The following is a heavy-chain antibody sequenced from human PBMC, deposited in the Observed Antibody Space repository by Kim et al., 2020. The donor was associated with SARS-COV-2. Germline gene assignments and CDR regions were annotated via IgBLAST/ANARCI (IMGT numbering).Heavy chain of an antibody. D-gene: IGHD3-22*01. V-gene: IGHV4-39*07. Sequence: SETLSLTCTVSGGSISSSSYYWGWIRQPPGKGLEWIGSIYYSGSTYYNPSLKSRVTISVDTSKNQFSLKLSSVTAADTAVYYCAREPLPLYYDSSGSFDYWGQGTLVTVSS. J-gene: IGHJ4*02. CDR3: AREPLPLYYDSSGSFDY. CDR1: GGSISSSSYY. CDR2: IYYSGST.